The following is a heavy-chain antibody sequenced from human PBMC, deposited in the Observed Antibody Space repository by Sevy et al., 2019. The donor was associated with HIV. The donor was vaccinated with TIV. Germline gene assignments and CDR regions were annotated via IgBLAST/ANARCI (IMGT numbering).Heavy chain of an antibody. CDR3: ARGYYDSSGYLDAFDI. D-gene: IGHD3-22*01. Sequence: GGSLRLSCAASGFTFSDYYMSWIRQAPGKGLEWVSYISSSGSTIYHADSVKGRFTISRDNAKKSLSLQMNSLRAEDTAVYYCARGYYDSSGYLDAFDIWGQGTMVTVSS. J-gene: IGHJ3*02. V-gene: IGHV3-11*01. CDR1: GFTFSDYY. CDR2: ISSSGSTI.